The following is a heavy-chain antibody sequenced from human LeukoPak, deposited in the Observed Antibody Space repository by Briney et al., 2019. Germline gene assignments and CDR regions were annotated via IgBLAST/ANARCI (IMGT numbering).Heavy chain of an antibody. D-gene: IGHD5-12*01. V-gene: IGHV3-30*04. CDR3: ARVTANNGYARDAFDI. CDR2: ISYNGGKK. Sequence: PGGSLRLSCAASGFSFSSYAIHWVRQAPGKGLEWVALISYNGGKKDYADSVKGRFTIDRDNAKNSLYLQMNSLRAEDTAVYYCARVTANNGYARDAFDIWGQGTMVTVSS. J-gene: IGHJ3*02. CDR1: GFSFSSYA.